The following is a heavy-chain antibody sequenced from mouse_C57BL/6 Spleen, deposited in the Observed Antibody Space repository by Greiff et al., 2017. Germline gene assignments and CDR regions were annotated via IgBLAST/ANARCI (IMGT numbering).Heavy chain of an antibody. D-gene: IGHD2-1*01. CDR2: INPGSGGT. J-gene: IGHJ2*01. CDR3: ATIYYGHFDY. V-gene: IGHV1-54*01. CDR1: GYAFTNYL. Sequence: QVQLQQSGAELVRPGTSVKVSCKASGYAFTNYLIEWVKQRPGQGLEWIGVINPGSGGTNYNEKFKGKATLTADKSSSTAYMQLSSLTSEDSAVYFCATIYYGHFDYWGQGTTLTVSS.